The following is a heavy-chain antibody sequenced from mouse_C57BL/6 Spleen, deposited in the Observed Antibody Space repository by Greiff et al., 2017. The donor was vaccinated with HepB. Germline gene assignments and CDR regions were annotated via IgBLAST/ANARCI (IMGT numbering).Heavy chain of an antibody. J-gene: IGHJ3*01. CDR3: ARSPYYYGSSWFAY. D-gene: IGHD1-1*01. Sequence: QVQLQQSGPELVKPGASVKISCKASGYSFTSYYIHWVKQRPGQGLEWIGWIYPGSGNTKYNEKFKGKATLTADTSSSTAYMQLSSLTSEDSAVYYCARSPYYYGSSWFAYWGQGTLVTVSA. V-gene: IGHV1-66*01. CDR2: IYPGSGNT. CDR1: GYSFTSYY.